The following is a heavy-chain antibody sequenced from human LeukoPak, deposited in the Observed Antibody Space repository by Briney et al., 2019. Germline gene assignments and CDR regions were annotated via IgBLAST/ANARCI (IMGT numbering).Heavy chain of an antibody. D-gene: IGHD6-13*01. Sequence: QSGGSLRLSCAASGFTFSSYGMHWVRQAPGKGLEWVAFIRYDGSNKYYADSVKGRFTISRDNSKSTLYLQMNSLRAEDTAVYYCAKEARYSSSWYKYYYYMDVWGKGTTVTISS. CDR2: IRYDGSNK. V-gene: IGHV3-30*02. CDR1: GFTFSSYG. CDR3: AKEARYSSSWYKYYYYMDV. J-gene: IGHJ6*03.